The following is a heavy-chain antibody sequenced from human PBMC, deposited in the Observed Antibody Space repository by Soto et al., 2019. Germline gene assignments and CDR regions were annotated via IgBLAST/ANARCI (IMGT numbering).Heavy chain of an antibody. CDR1: GYTFTNYG. J-gene: IGHJ4*02. D-gene: IGHD2-15*01. Sequence: QVQLVQSGAEVKKPGASVKVSCKASGYTFTNYGITWVRQAPGQGLEWMGWISAYNGNTNYAQKLQGRVTMTTDTPTSTADMELRSLRPDDTAVYYCASRYCSGGSCYSYFDYWGQGTLVSVSS. V-gene: IGHV1-18*04. CDR3: ASRYCSGGSCYSYFDY. CDR2: ISAYNGNT.